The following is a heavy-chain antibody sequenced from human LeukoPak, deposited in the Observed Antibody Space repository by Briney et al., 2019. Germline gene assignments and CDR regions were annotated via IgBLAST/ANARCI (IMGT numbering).Heavy chain of an antibody. CDR2: INAGNGNT. D-gene: IGHD4-17*01. J-gene: IGHJ6*02. CDR1: GYTFTSYA. CDR3: AIPTVTTSYYGMDV. V-gene: IGHV1-3*01. Sequence: ASVKVSCKASGYTFTSYAMHWVRQAPGQRLEWMGWINAGNGNTKYSQKFQGRVTMTEVTSTDTVYMELSSLRSEGTAVYYCAIPTVTTSYYGMDVWGQGTTVTVSS.